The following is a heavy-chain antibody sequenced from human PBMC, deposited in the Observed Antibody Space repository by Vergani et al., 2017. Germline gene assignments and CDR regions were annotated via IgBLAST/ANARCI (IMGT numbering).Heavy chain of an antibody. D-gene: IGHD2-2*01. CDR3: ARDQRGYCSSTSCRYDAFDI. J-gene: IGHJ3*02. V-gene: IGHV3-9*01. CDR2: ISWNSGST. CDR1: GFTFDDYA. Sequence: EVQLVESGGGLVQPGRSLRLSCAASGFTFDDYAMHWVRQAPGKGLEWVSGISWNSGSTGYADSVKGRFTISRDNAKNSLYLQMNSLRAEDTALYYCARDQRGYCSSTSCRYDAFDIWGQGTMVTVSS.